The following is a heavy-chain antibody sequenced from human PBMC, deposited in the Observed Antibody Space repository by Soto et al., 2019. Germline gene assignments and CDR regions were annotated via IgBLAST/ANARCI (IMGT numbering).Heavy chain of an antibody. Sequence: QITLKESGPTLVKPTQTLTLTCTFSGFSLSTSGVGVGWIRQPPGKALEWLALIYWDDDKRYSPSLKSRLTITKDTSKNQVVLTMTNMDPVDTATYYCAHSTSGPYSSSAYYFDYWGQGTLVTVFS. CDR2: IYWDDDK. CDR1: GFSLSTSGVG. D-gene: IGHD6-6*01. V-gene: IGHV2-5*02. CDR3: AHSTSGPYSSSAYYFDY. J-gene: IGHJ4*02.